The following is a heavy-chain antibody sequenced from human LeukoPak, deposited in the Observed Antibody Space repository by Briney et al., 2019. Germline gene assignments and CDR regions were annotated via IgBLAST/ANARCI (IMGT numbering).Heavy chain of an antibody. CDR2: IYYSGST. J-gene: IGHJ2*01. CDR1: GGSISSGGYY. CDR3: AREGGLWYFDL. V-gene: IGHV4-31*03. Sequence: SETLSLTCTVSGGSISSGGYYWSWIRQHPEKGLEWIGYIYYSGSTYYNPSLKSRVTISVDTSKNQFSLKLSSVTAADTAVYYCAREGGLWYFDLWGRGTLVTVSS.